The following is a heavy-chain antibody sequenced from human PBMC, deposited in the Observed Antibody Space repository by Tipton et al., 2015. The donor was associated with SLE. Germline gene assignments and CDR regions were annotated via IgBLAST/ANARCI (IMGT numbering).Heavy chain of an antibody. CDR2: MYTSGST. CDR3: ARSSPLQVYDY. D-gene: IGHD6-6*01. J-gene: IGHJ4*02. CDR1: GDFINSGSYY. V-gene: IGHV4-61*02. Sequence: TLSLTCTFSGDFINSGSYYWSWIRQPAGKRLEWIGRMYTSGSTTYNPSLQSRVTISVDTSKNQFSLKLNSVTAADTAVYYCARSSPLQVYDYWGQGTLVTVSS.